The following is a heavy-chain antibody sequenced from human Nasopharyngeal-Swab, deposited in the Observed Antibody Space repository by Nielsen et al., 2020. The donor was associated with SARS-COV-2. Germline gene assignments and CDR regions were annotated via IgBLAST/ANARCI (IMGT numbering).Heavy chain of an antibody. J-gene: IGHJ5*02. V-gene: IGHV4-39*01. CDR3: ASQPSNWFDP. CDR2: IYYSGSS. CDR1: GGSISSSSYY. Sequence: SETLSLTCTVSGGSISSSSYYWGWIRQPPGKGLEWIGSIYYSGSSYYNPSLKSRVTISVDTSKNHFSLKLSTVTAADTAVYYCASQPSNWFDPWGQGTLVTVSS.